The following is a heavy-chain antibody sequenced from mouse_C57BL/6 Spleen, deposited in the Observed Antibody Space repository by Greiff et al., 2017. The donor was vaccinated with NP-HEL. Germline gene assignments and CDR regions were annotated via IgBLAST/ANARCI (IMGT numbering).Heavy chain of an antibody. CDR3: ARHRGYDGGAWFAY. CDR1: GFTFSSYG. J-gene: IGHJ3*01. CDR2: LSSGGSYT. V-gene: IGHV5-6*02. D-gene: IGHD2-2*01. Sequence: DVMLVESGGDLVKPGGSLKLSCAASGFTFSSYGMSWVRQTPDKRLEWVATLSSGGSYTYYPDSVKGRFTISRDNAKNTLYLQMSSLKSEDTAMYYCARHRGYDGGAWFAYWGQGTLVTVSA.